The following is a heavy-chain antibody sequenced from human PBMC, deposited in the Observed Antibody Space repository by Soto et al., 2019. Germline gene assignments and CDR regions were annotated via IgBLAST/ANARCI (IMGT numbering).Heavy chain of an antibody. Sequence: QVQLQESGPGLVKPSETLSLCCTVYGGSISSYYWSWFRQSPGKRMEWIGYVHHSWGSSYNPSLQSRVAISLDTSKSQFSLKVTSVTATDTAVYYCARQGFGPLHGLVDVWGQGTTVTVSS. CDR3: ARQGFGPLHGLVDV. CDR1: GGSISSYY. D-gene: IGHD3-10*01. J-gene: IGHJ6*02. CDR2: VHHSWGS. V-gene: IGHV4-59*08.